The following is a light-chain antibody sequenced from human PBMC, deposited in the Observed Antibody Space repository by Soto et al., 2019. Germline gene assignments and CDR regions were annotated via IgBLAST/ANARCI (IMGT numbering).Light chain of an antibody. CDR3: QTWGAGIRVV. Sequence: QTVVTQSPSASASLGASVKLTCTLSSGHSSYAIAWHQQQPEKGPRYLMKLNSDGSHSKGDGIPDRFSGSSSGAERYLTIPSLQSEDEADYSCQTWGAGIRVVFGGGTKLTVL. V-gene: IGLV4-69*01. CDR1: SGHSSYA. CDR2: LNSDGSH. J-gene: IGLJ2*01.